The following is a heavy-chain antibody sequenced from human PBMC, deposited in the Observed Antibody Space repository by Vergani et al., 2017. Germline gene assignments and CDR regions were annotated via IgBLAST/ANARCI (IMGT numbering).Heavy chain of an antibody. CDR2: INHSGST. Sequence: QVQLQESGPGLVKPSQTLSLTCTVSGGSISSGSYYWSWIRQPAGKGLEWIGEINHSGSTNYNPSLKSRVTISVDTSKNQFSLKLSSVTAADTAVYYCAGVPAYSSSWSLERRRWFDPWGQGTLVTVSS. CDR1: GGSISSGSYY. J-gene: IGHJ5*02. CDR3: AGVPAYSSSWSLERRRWFDP. V-gene: IGHV4-61*02. D-gene: IGHD6-13*01.